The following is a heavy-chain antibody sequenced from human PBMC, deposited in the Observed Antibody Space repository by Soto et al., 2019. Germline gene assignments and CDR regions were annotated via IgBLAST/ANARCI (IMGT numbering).Heavy chain of an antibody. CDR2: ISYDGSNK. CDR3: AKVRRNTAMVTFEFDY. J-gene: IGHJ4*02. Sequence: QVQLVESGGGVVQPGRSLRLSCAASGFTFSSYGMHWVRQAPGKGLEWVAVISYDGSNKYYADSVKGRFTISRDNSKNTLYLQMNSLRAEDTAVYYYAKVRRNTAMVTFEFDYWGQGTLVTVSS. V-gene: IGHV3-30*18. CDR1: GFTFSSYG. D-gene: IGHD5-18*01.